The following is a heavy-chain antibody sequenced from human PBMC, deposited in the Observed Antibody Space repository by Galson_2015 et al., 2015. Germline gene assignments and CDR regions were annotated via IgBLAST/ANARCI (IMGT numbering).Heavy chain of an antibody. V-gene: IGHV3-21*01. J-gene: IGHJ5*02. CDR1: GFTFSSYR. Sequence: SLRLSCAASGFTFSSYRMNWVRQAPGKGLEWVSSISSSSSYIYYADSVKGRFTISRDNAKNSLYLQMNSLRAEDTAVYYCARDLMAGYDGWFDPWGQGTLVTVSS. D-gene: IGHD5-12*01. CDR2: ISSSSSYI. CDR3: ARDLMAGYDGWFDP.